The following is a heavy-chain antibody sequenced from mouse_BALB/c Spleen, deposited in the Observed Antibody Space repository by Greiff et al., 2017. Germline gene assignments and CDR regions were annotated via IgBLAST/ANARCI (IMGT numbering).Heavy chain of an antibody. V-gene: IGHV5-6-5*01. Sequence: EVQVVESGGGLVKPGGSLKLSCAASGFTFSSYAMSWVRQTPEKRLEWVASISSGGSTYYPDSVKGRFTISRDNARNILYLQMSSLRSEDTAMYYCAVLRLRDAMDYWGQGTSVTVSS. D-gene: IGHD1-2*01. CDR2: ISSGGST. CDR3: AVLRLRDAMDY. CDR1: GFTFSSYA. J-gene: IGHJ4*01.